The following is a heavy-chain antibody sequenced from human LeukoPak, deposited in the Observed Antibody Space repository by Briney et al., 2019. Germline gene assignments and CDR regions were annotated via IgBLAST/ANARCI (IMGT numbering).Heavy chain of an antibody. D-gene: IGHD1-1*01. CDR1: GGSVSSTSYY. V-gene: IGHV4-39*01. CDR3: ARTTDY. CDR2: ISYSGST. J-gene: IGHJ4*02. Sequence: SETLSLTCTVSGGSVSSTSYYWGWIRQPPGKGLEWIGSISYSGSTYYNPSLKSRVTMSVDTYKNQFSLKLSSVTAADTAVYYCARTTDYWGQGTLVAVSS.